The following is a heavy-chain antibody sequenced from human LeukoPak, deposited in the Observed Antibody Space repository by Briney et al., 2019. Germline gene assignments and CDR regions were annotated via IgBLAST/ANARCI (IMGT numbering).Heavy chain of an antibody. V-gene: IGHV3-13*04. J-gene: IGHJ5*02. CDR3: ARDYGVLIWFGGGNWFDP. CDR1: GFTFSSYD. Sequence: GGSLRLSCAPSGFTFSSYDLHWVRQATGKGLEWVSAIGTAGDTYYPGSVKGRFTISRENAKNSLYLQMNSLRAGDTAVYYCARDYGVLIWFGGGNWFDPWGQGTLVTVSS. D-gene: IGHD3-10*01. CDR2: IGTAGDT.